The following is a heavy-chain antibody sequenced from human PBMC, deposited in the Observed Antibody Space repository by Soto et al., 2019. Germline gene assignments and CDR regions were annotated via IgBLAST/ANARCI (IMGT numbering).Heavy chain of an antibody. CDR2: IVVGSGNT. J-gene: IGHJ6*02. CDR1: GFTFTSSA. V-gene: IGHV1-58*01. Sequence: VASVKVSCKASGFTFTSSAVQWVRQARGQRLEWIGWIVVGSGNTNYAQKFQERVTITRDMSTSTAYMELSSLRSEDTAVYYCAAAAYYYDSSGYYPHYYYYGMDVWGQGTTVTVSS. D-gene: IGHD3-22*01. CDR3: AAAAYYYDSSGYYPHYYYYGMDV.